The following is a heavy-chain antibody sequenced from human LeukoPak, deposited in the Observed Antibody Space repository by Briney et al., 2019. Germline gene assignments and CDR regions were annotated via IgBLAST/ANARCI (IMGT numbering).Heavy chain of an antibody. CDR2: ISTTTITI. J-gene: IGHJ4*02. Sequence: GGSLRLACAASGFSISRYNMNWVRQAPGKGLEWISYISTTTITIYYSDSVKGRFTIFRDNARNSVYLQMNSLRVEDTAVYYCARDRLEGPQYTSSSAPDCWGQGTLVTVPS. CDR1: GFSISRYN. D-gene: IGHD6-6*01. CDR3: ARDRLEGPQYTSSSAPDC. V-gene: IGHV3-48*01.